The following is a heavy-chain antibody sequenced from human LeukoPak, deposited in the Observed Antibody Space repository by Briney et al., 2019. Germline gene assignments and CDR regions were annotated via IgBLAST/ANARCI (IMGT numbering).Heavy chain of an antibody. CDR2: IYHSGST. CDR1: GGSISSGGYY. Sequence: SETLSLTCTVSGGSISSGGYYWSWIRQPPGKGLEWIGYIYHSGSTYYNPSLKSRVTISVDTSKNQFSLKLSSVTAADTAVYYCARDRGGYDGFDYWGQGTLVTVSS. V-gene: IGHV4-30-2*01. J-gene: IGHJ4*02. D-gene: IGHD5-12*01. CDR3: ARDRGGYDGFDY.